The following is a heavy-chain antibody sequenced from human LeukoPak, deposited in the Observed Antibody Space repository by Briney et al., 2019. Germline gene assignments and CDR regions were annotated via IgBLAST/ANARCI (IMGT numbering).Heavy chain of an antibody. CDR2: INPNSGDT. D-gene: IGHD6-19*01. CDR3: ARSYSSGWHFDY. J-gene: IGHJ4*02. Sequence: GASVKVSCKASGYTFTGYYMHWVRQAPGQGLEWVGWINPNSGDTDCAQKFQGWVTMTRDTSISTAYMELSRLRSDDTAVYYCARSYSSGWHFDYWGQGTLVTVSS. CDR1: GYTFTGYY. V-gene: IGHV1-2*04.